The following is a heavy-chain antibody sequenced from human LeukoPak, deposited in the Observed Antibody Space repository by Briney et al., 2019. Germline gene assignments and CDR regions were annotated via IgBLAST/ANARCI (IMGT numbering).Heavy chain of an antibody. V-gene: IGHV3-30*01. J-gene: IGHJ4*02. CDR1: GFPISTYT. CDR3: ARQRGDYDLPQSFAY. CDR2: ISYDGTNK. D-gene: IGHD3-3*01. Sequence: GGSLRLSCAASGFPISTYTIHWVRQAPSKGLEWVAVISYDGTNKYYADSVKGRFTISRDNSKNTLFLQMNSLRAEDTALYYCARQRGDYDLPQSFAYWGQGTLVTVSS.